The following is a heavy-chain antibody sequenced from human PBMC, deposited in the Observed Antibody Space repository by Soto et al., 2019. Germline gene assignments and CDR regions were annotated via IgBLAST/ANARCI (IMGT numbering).Heavy chain of an antibody. V-gene: IGHV4-31*03. J-gene: IGHJ4*02. D-gene: IGHD3-10*01. CDR2: ISYSGST. CDR3: ARDRGF. Sequence: QVQLQESGPGLVKPSQTLSLTCTVSGDSISSGVYYLIWIRQHPGKGLEWIGYISYSGSTYYNPSLDSRVTISVDTSKNQFSLKLTSMTAADTAVYYCARDRGFWGQGTLVTVSS. CDR1: GDSISSGVYY.